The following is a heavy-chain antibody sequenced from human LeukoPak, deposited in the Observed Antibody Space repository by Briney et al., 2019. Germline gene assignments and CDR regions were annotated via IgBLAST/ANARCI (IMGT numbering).Heavy chain of an antibody. Sequence: GGSLRLSCAVSGFTFEDYGMYWVRQAPGKGLEWVAFIRYDGSNKYYADSVKGRFTVSRDNSKNTLYLLMNSLRAEDTAVYYCAIRKSGNAIDYWGQGTLVTVSS. CDR1: GFTFEDYG. J-gene: IGHJ4*02. D-gene: IGHD5-12*01. CDR3: AIRKSGNAIDY. V-gene: IGHV3-30*02. CDR2: IRYDGSNK.